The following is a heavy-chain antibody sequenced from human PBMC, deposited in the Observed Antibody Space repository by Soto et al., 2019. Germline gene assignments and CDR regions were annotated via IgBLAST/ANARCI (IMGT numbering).Heavy chain of an antibody. J-gene: IGHJ4*02. Sequence: QVHLVQSGAEVKKPGASVKVSYKCSGYTFTSYGITWVRQAAGQGLEWMGWISAHNGNTDYAQKLQGRVTVTRDTSTSTAYMELRSLRSDDTAVYYCARGRYGDYWGQGALVTGSS. CDR3: ARGRYGDY. V-gene: IGHV1-18*01. CDR1: GYTFTSYG. CDR2: ISAHNGNT. D-gene: IGHD1-1*01.